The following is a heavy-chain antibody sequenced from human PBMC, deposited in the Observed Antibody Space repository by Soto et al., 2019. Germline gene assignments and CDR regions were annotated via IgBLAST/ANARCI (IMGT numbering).Heavy chain of an antibody. J-gene: IGHJ4*02. D-gene: IGHD6-19*01. CDR1: GCPITTSSHD. Sequence: PSEPLSHTYSFSGCPITTSSHDRRWTRHPPGKGLECIGNIYYDGNKYYNPSLKSRVTISIETSKNQFSLRLNSVTAADTAVYYCASQATGWYPDYWGQG. V-gene: IGHV4-39*01. CDR3: ASQATGWYPDY. CDR2: IYYDGNK.